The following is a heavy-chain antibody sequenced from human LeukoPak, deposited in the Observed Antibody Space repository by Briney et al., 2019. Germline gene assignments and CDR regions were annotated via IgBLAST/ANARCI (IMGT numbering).Heavy chain of an antibody. V-gene: IGHV3-48*03. CDR3: AAFDY. Sequence: QTGGSLRLSCVASGFTFSSYEMIWVRQAPGKGLEWVSYIFRSGTTKSYADSVKGRFTISRDNAKNSLYLEMNSLRVEDTGVYYCAAFDYWGQGTQVTVSS. J-gene: IGHJ4*02. CDR2: IFRSGTTK. CDR1: GFTFSSYE.